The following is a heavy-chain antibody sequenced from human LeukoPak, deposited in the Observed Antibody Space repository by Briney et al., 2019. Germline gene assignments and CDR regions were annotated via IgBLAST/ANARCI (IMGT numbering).Heavy chain of an antibody. CDR3: ARGGIQLWLYYFDY. CDR2: INAGNGNT. Sequence: ASVKVSCKASGYTFTSYAMHWVRQAPGQRLEWMGWINAGNGNTEYSQKFQGRVTITRDTSASTAYMELSSLRSEDTAVYYCARGGIQLWLYYFDYWGQGTLVTVSS. CDR1: GYTFTSYA. V-gene: IGHV1-3*01. J-gene: IGHJ4*02. D-gene: IGHD5-18*01.